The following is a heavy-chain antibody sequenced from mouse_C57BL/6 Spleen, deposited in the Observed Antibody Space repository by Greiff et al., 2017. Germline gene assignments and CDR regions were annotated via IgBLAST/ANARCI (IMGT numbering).Heavy chain of an antibody. CDR1: GYTFTSYW. D-gene: IGHD1-1*01. V-gene: IGHV1-69*01. J-gene: IGHJ1*03. CDR2: IDPSDSYT. Sequence: QVQLQQPGAELVMPGASVKLSCKASGYTFTSYWMPWVKQRPGQGLEWIGEIDPSDSYTNSNQKFKGKSTLTVDKSTSTAYMQLSSLTSEDSAVYYCARYDGSSHWYFDVWGTGTTVTVAS. CDR3: ARYDGSSHWYFDV.